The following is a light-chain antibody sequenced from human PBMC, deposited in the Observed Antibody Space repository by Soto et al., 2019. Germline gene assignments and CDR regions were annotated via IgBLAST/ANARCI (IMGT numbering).Light chain of an antibody. V-gene: IGLV2-14*01. J-gene: IGLJ1*01. CDR3: SSYTSSSTFYV. CDR1: SSDVGGYNY. CDR2: EVS. Sequence: QSALTQPASVSGSPGQSITISCTGTSSDVGGYNYVSWYQQHPGKAPKLMIYEVSNRPSGVSNRFSGSKSGNTASLTISGLQAEDEADYYCSSYTSSSTFYVFGTETKVTVL.